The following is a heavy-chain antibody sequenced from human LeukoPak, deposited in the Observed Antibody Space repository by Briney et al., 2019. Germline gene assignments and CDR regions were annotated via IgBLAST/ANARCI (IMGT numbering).Heavy chain of an antibody. J-gene: IGHJ3*02. Sequence: GGSLRLSCRTSGFTFGDYALSWVRQAPGTGLEWVGFIRSKRYTGTTEYAASVKGRFTISRDDSKSIAYLEMNSLKTEDTGVYYCTRTYRSSWYDGFDIWGQGTMVTVSS. CDR1: GFTFGDYA. CDR2: IRSKRYTGTT. D-gene: IGHD6-13*01. CDR3: TRTYRSSWYDGFDI. V-gene: IGHV3-49*04.